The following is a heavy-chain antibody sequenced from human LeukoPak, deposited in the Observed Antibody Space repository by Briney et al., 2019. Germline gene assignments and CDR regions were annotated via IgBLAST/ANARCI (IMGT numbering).Heavy chain of an antibody. CDR3: AKGPYYYDSSGYRAEYFQH. D-gene: IGHD3-22*01. CDR2: ISWNSGSI. V-gene: IGHV3-9*01. J-gene: IGHJ1*01. Sequence: GGSLRLSCAASGFTFDDYAMHWVRQAPGKGLEWVSGISWNSGSIGYADSVKGRFTISRDNAKSSLYLQMNSLRAEDTALYYCAKGPYYYDSSGYRAEYFQHWGQGTLVTVSS. CDR1: GFTFDDYA.